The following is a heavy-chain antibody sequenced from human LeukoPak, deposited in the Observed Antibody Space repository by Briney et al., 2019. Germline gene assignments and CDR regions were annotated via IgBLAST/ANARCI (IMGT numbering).Heavy chain of an antibody. CDR3: AKDRPNYHESDGHYYRPNGDY. D-gene: IGHD3-22*01. J-gene: IGHJ4*02. Sequence: PGGSLRLSCAASGFTFNIYAMSCVRQAPGKGLEWVSSITSSGDVTFYADSVKDRFTISRDNSKNTLYLQMSRLRAEDTAVYYCAKDRPNYHESDGHYYRPNGDYWGQGTLVTVSS. CDR2: ITSSGDVT. V-gene: IGHV3-23*01. CDR1: GFTFNIYA.